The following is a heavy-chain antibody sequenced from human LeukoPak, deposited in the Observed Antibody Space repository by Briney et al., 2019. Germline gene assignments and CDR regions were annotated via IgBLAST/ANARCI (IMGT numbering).Heavy chain of an antibody. V-gene: IGHV4-4*07. CDR3: GRNLGSGSDH. D-gene: IGHD3-10*01. Sequence: SETLSLTCTVSGGSISSYYWSWIRQPAGKGLEWIGRIYTSGSTNYNPSLKSRLTMSVDASSNQVSLKLSSVTAADAAVYYCGRNLGSGSDHWGQGTLVTVSS. CDR1: GGSISSYY. J-gene: IGHJ4*02. CDR2: IYTSGST.